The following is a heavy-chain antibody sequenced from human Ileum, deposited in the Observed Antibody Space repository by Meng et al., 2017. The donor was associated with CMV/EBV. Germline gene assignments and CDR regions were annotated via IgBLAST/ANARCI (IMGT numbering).Heavy chain of an antibody. CDR3: ARGPIAARPKNWFDP. D-gene: IGHD6-6*01. V-gene: IGHV1-2*02. CDR1: RYTFTGYY. Sequence: ASVKVSCKASRYTFTGYYMHWVRQAPGQGLEWMGWINPNSGGTNYAQKFQGRVTMTRDTSISTAYMELSRLRSDDTAVYYCARGPIAARPKNWFDPWGQGTLVTVSS. CDR2: INPNSGGT. J-gene: IGHJ5*02.